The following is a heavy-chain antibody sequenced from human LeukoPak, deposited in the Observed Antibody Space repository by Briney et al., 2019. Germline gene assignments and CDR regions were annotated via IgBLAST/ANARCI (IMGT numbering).Heavy chain of an antibody. J-gene: IGHJ4*02. CDR2: XXXXGSNK. CDR3: VRDWDPGHSSSWFPFDY. CDR1: GFTFSSYG. Sequence: GGSLRLSCAASGFTFSSYGMHWVRQAPGKGXXXXXXXXXXGSNKXXXXXXXXXXXXSXDNSKNTLYLQMNSLRAEDTAVYYCVRDWDPGHSSSWFPFDYWGQGTLVTVSS. D-gene: IGHD6-13*01. V-gene: IGHV3-30*12.